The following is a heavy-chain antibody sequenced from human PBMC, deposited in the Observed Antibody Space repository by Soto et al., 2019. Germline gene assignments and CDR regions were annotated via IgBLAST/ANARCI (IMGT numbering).Heavy chain of an antibody. J-gene: IGHJ4*02. CDR2: IYWDDDK. Sequence: QITLKESGPTLVRPAQTLTQTCDFSGFSLSTYHMGVAWIRQPPGKALEWLALIYWDDDKRYSPSLKDRLAISKDTSSNQVVLTITNMDPGDTATYFCAHAGDYDLLTFDHWGPGTLVTVSS. V-gene: IGHV2-5*02. CDR1: GFSLSTYHMG. CDR3: AHAGDYDLLTFDH. D-gene: IGHD4-17*01.